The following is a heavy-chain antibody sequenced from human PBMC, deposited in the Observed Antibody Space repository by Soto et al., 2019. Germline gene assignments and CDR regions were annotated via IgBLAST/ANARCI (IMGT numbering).Heavy chain of an antibody. CDR3: ARTLPNRQLFDS. CDR1: GGSISGSSYY. Sequence: PSETLSLTCTVSGGSISGSSYYWGWIRQPPGKGLEWIGSIYYTGSTYYNPSLKSRVTISVDTSKNQFSMRLSSVTAADTAVYYCARTLPNRQLFDSWSQGTLVTSPQ. D-gene: IGHD1-1*01. V-gene: IGHV4-39*01. CDR2: IYYTGST. J-gene: IGHJ4*02.